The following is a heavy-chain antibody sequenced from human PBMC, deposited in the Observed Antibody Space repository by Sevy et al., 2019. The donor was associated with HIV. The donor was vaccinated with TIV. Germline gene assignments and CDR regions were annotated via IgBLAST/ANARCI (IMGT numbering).Heavy chain of an antibody. Sequence: GGSLRLSCAASGFSFSWYWMSWVRQTPEKGLEWVANIKQDGSEKNYVDSVKGRFIISRDNAKNSLYLQMNSLRVEDTAVYYCASKGGSRPNYAFDTWGQGTMVTVSS. J-gene: IGHJ3*02. CDR3: ASKGGSRPNYAFDT. CDR2: IKQDGSEK. V-gene: IGHV3-7*01. D-gene: IGHD3-10*01. CDR1: GFSFSWYW.